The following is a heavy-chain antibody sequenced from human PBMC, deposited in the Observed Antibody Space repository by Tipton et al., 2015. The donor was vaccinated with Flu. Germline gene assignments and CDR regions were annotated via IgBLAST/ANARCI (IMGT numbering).Heavy chain of an antibody. CDR3: ASTAGTVGYFQH. CDR1: GSSISSYY. D-gene: IGHD6-13*01. Sequence: TLSLTCTVSGSSISSYYWSWIRQPPGKGLEWIGYIYYSGSTNYNPSLKSRVTISVDTSKNQFSLKLSSVTAADTAVYYCASTAGTVGYFQHWGQGTLVTVSS. CDR2: IYYSGST. J-gene: IGHJ1*01. V-gene: IGHV4-59*01.